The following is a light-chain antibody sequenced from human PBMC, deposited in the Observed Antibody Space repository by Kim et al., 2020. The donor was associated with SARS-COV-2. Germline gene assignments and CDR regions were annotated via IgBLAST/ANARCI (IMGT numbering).Light chain of an antibody. CDR1: NIGSKS. CDR3: QVWDSSSHRHV. J-gene: IGLJ2*01. V-gene: IGLV3-21*04. CDR2: YDS. Sequence: SYELTQPPSVSVAPGKTARITCGGNNIGSKSVHWYQQKPGQAPVLVIYYDSDRPSGIPERFSGSNSGNTVTLTISRVEAGDEADYYCQVWDSSSHRHVFG.